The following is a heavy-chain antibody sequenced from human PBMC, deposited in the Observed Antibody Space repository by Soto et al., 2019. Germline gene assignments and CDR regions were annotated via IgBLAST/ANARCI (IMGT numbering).Heavy chain of an antibody. J-gene: IGHJ5*02. D-gene: IGHD6-19*01. Sequence: GASVKVSCKASGYSFTSYDINWVRQATGQGLEWMGWMNPNSGNTGYAQKFQGRVTMTRNTSISTAYMELSSLRSEDTAVYYCARGDSSGWYNDWFDPWGQGTLVTVSS. CDR1: GYSFTSYD. CDR3: ARGDSSGWYNDWFDP. CDR2: MNPNSGNT. V-gene: IGHV1-8*01.